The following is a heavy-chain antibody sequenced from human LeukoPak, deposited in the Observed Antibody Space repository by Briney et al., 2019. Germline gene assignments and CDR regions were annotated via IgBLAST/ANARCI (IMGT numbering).Heavy chain of an antibody. V-gene: IGHV1-46*01. CDR1: GYTFTSYY. Sequence: GASVKVSCKASGYTFTSYYMHWVRQAPGQGLEWMGIINPSGGSTSYAQKFQGRVTMTRDTSTSTVYMELSSLRSEDTAMYYCASTLRLMGATGAFDIWGQGTMVTVSS. J-gene: IGHJ3*02. D-gene: IGHD1-26*01. CDR3: ASTLRLMGATGAFDI. CDR2: INPSGGST.